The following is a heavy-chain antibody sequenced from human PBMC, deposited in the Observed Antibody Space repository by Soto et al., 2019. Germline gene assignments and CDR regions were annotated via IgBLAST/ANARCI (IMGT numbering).Heavy chain of an antibody. Sequence: SVKVSCKASGGTFSSYAISWVRQAPGQGLEWMGGIIPIFGTANYAQKFQGRVTITADESTSTAYMELSSLRSEDTAVYYCAIFENYYDSSGYYHYWYFDLWGRGTLVTVSS. CDR1: GGTFSSYA. J-gene: IGHJ2*01. CDR2: IIPIFGTA. V-gene: IGHV1-69*13. CDR3: AIFENYYDSSGYYHYWYFDL. D-gene: IGHD3-22*01.